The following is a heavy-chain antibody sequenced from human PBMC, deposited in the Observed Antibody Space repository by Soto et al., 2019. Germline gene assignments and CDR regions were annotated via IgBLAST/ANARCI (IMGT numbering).Heavy chain of an antibody. CDR2: IYYSGST. Sequence: PSETLSLTCTVSGGSISSGDYYWSWIRQPPGKGLEWIGYIYYSGSTYYNPSLKSRVTISVDTSQNQFSLKLTFVTAPDTAAYYCASLSTYDYDSSGYYFDYWGEGTRVTVCS. V-gene: IGHV4-30-4*02. CDR1: GGSISSGDYY. J-gene: IGHJ4*02. D-gene: IGHD3-22*01. CDR3: ASLSTYDYDSSGYYFDY.